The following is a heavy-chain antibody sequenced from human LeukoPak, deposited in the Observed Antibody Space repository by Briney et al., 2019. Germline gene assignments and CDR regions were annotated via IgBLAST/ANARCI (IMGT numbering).Heavy chain of an antibody. CDR2: IQYSGST. V-gene: IGHV4-61*01. Sequence: SEALSLTCTVSGDSVSGISFYWSWIRQPPGKGLQYIGYIQYSGSTNYNPSLKSRVTISVDTSKNQFSLKLSSVTAADTAVYYCARYYDRSGYWSTPHFDYWGQGTLVTVSS. CDR1: GDSVSGISFY. J-gene: IGHJ4*02. CDR3: ARYYDRSGYWSTPHFDY. D-gene: IGHD3-22*01.